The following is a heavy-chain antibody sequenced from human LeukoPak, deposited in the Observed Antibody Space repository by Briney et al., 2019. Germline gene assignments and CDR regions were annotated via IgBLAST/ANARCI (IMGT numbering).Heavy chain of an antibody. CDR1: GYTFTNYY. CDR3: ARFTGSSLLGDY. V-gene: IGHV1-46*01. D-gene: IGHD2-8*02. CDR2: INPSGGST. Sequence: ASVKVSCKASGYTFTNYYIHWVRQAPGQGLECMGIINPSGGSTSYAQKFQGRVTMTRDMSTSTVYMELSRLRSDDTAVYYCARFTGSSLLGDYWGQGTLVTVSS. J-gene: IGHJ4*02.